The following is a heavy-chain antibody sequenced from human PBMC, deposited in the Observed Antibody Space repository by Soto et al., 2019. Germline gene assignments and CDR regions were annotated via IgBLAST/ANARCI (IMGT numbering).Heavy chain of an antibody. CDR3: AKGIAAAQCY. CDR2: ISYDGSNK. CDR1: GFTFSSYA. Sequence: ESGGGVVQPGRSLRLSCAASGFTFSSYAMHWVRQAPGKGLEWVAVISYDGSNKYYADSVKGRFTISRDNSKNTLYLQMNSLRAEDTAVYYCAKGIAAAQCYWGQGTLVTVSS. V-gene: IGHV3-30-3*01. J-gene: IGHJ4*02. D-gene: IGHD6-13*01.